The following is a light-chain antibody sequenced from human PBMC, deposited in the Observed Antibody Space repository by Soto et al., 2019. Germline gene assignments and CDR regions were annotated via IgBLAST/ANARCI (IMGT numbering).Light chain of an antibody. Sequence: DIQMTQSPSTLSASVGDRVTITCRASQSISTWLAWYQQKPGKAPKLLIYAASSLQSGVPPRFSGSGSGTEFTLTISSLQPDDFATYYCQQYNSYSGGTLTFGGGTKVDIK. V-gene: IGKV1-5*01. CDR2: AAS. CDR1: QSISTW. J-gene: IGKJ4*01. CDR3: QQYNSYSGGTLT.